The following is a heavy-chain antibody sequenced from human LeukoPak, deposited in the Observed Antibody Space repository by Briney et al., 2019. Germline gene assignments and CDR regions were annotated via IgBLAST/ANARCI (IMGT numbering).Heavy chain of an antibody. CDR1: GYTFTGYY. V-gene: IGHV1-2*02. CDR2: INPNSGGT. CDR3: ARDHPLGYAFDI. Sequence: ASVKVSCKASGYTFTGYYMHWVRQAPGQGLEWMGWINPNSGGTNYAQKFQGRVTMTRDTSISTAYMELSRLRSDDTAVFYCARDHPLGYAFDIWGQGTMVTVSS. J-gene: IGHJ3*02.